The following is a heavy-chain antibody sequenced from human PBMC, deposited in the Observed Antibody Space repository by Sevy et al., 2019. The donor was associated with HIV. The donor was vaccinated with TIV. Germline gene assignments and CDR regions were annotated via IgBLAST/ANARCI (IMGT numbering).Heavy chain of an antibody. CDR1: SGSISSYY. CDR3: ARDSSSWYLDY. J-gene: IGHJ4*02. CDR2: IYYSGST. D-gene: IGHD6-13*01. Sequence: SETLSLTCTVSSGSISSYYWSWIRQPPGKGLEWIGYIYYSGSTNYNPSLKSRVTISVDTSKNQFSLKLSSVTAADTAVYYCARDSSSWYLDYWGQGTLVTVS. V-gene: IGHV4-59*01.